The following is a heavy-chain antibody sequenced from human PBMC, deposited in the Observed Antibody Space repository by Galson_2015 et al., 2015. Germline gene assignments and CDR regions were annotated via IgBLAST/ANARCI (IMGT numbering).Heavy chain of an antibody. CDR1: GGTFSSYA. J-gene: IGHJ3*02. Sequence: SVKVSCKASGGTFSSYAISWVRQAPGQGLEWMGGIIPIFGTANYAQKFQGRVTITADESTSTACMELSSLRSEDTAVYYCAIPNAITIFGGGAFDIWGQWTMVTVSS. V-gene: IGHV1-69*13. D-gene: IGHD3-3*01. CDR3: AIPNAITIFGGGAFDI. CDR2: IIPIFGTA.